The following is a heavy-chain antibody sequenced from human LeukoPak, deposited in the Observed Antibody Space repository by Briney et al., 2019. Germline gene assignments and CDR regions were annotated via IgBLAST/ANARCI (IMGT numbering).Heavy chain of an antibody. J-gene: IGHJ4*02. CDR2: IIPIFGTA. CDR1: GGTLSSYA. CDR3: ARTVSGYSYAFDY. V-gene: IGHV1-69*01. D-gene: IGHD5-18*01. Sequence: GSSVKVSCKASGGTLSSYAISWVRQAPGQGLEWMGGIIPIFGTANYAQKFQGRVTITADESTSTAYMELSSLRSEDTAVYYCARTVSGYSYAFDYWGQGTLVTVSS.